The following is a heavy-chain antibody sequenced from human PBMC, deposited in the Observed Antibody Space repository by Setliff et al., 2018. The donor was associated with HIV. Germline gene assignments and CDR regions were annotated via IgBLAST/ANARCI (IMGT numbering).Heavy chain of an antibody. CDR1: GYTFTNYD. D-gene: IGHD1-26*01. Sequence: AASVKVSCKPSGYTFTNYDINWVRQAAGQGLEWMGWMNPGSRNTGYAQRLEGSVTMTWDTSISTAYMELNNVKFEDTAVYYCARARTDHCDRGRRSHYYIDVWARGATVTVSS. CDR3: ARARTDHCDRGRRSHYYIDV. V-gene: IGHV1-8*02. J-gene: IGHJ6*03. CDR2: MNPGSRNT.